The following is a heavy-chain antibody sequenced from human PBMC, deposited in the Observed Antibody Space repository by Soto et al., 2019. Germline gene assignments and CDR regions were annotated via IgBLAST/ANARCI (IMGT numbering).Heavy chain of an antibody. CDR2: ISGSGAST. J-gene: IGHJ4*02. Sequence: GGSLRLSCAASGFTFSSYAMSWVRQAPGKGLEWVSAISGSGASTYYADSVKGRFTISRDNSKNTLYLQMNSLRAEDTAVYYCACPRITIFGVVIAPLDYWSQGTLVTGSS. CDR3: ACPRITIFGVVIAPLDY. V-gene: IGHV3-23*01. D-gene: IGHD3-3*01. CDR1: GFTFSSYA.